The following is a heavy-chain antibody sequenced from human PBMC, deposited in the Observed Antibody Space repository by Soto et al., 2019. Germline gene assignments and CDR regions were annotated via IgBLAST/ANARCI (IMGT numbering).Heavy chain of an antibody. Sequence: QVQLVESGGGLVKPGGSLRLSCAASGFTFSDYYISWIRQAPGQGLEWVSYISSSGSTIYYADSVKGRFTISRDNAKNSLYLQMSSLRAEDTAVYYCASQGGRWFGELLYPFDYWGHGTLVTVAS. V-gene: IGHV3-11*01. CDR1: GFTFSDYY. J-gene: IGHJ4*01. CDR2: ISSSGSTI. CDR3: ASQGGRWFGELLYPFDY. D-gene: IGHD3-10*01.